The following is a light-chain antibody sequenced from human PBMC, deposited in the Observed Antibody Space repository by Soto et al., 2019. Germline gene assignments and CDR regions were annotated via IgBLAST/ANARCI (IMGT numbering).Light chain of an antibody. J-gene: IGLJ2*01. V-gene: IGLV2-14*01. CDR3: CSYTSSSTRI. CDR1: SSDVGDYNY. Sequence: QSALTQPASVSGSPGQSITISCTGTSSDVGDYNYVSWYQQHPGKAPKLIIYDVINRPSGVSNRFSGSKSDNTASLTISGLQAEDEADYYCCSYTSSSTRIFGGGTKVTFL. CDR2: DVI.